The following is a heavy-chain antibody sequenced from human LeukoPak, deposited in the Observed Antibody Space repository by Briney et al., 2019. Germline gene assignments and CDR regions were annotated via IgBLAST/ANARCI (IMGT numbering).Heavy chain of an antibody. Sequence: GGSLRLSCAASGFTFSSYAMHWVRQAPGKGLEWVAVISFDGSNKYYPDSVKGRFTISRDNSKNTLYLQKNSLRAEDTAVYYCARVGGAPAFDYWGQGTVVTVSS. CDR2: ISFDGSNK. CDR3: ARVGGAPAFDY. J-gene: IGHJ4*02. D-gene: IGHD1-26*01. CDR1: GFTFSSYA. V-gene: IGHV3-30-3*01.